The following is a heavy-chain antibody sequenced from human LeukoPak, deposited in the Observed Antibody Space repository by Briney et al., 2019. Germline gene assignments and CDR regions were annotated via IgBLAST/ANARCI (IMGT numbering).Heavy chain of an antibody. V-gene: IGHV3-23*01. CDR2: ISGGGGI. CDR3: ARDGSARSLGN. Sequence: SGESLRLSCAASGFTFSSYAMAWIRQAPGKGLEWVSSISGGGGISYADSVKGRFTISRDNSKNTLYLQMNSLRAEDTAVYYCARDGSARSLGNWGQGTLVSVSS. J-gene: IGHJ4*02. CDR1: GFTFSSYA. D-gene: IGHD6-6*01.